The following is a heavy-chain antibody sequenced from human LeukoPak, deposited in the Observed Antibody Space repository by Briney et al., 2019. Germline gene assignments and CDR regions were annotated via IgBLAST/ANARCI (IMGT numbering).Heavy chain of an antibody. CDR3: ARAGYSSGDYYYGMDV. CDR1: GASVTDYY. CDR2: IHHSGNS. J-gene: IGHJ6*02. V-gene: IGHV4-59*08. D-gene: IGHD6-19*01. Sequence: SETLSLTCTVSGASVTDYYWSWIRQSPGKGLEWISYIHHSGNSDYNPSLKSRVTISVDTSKNQFSLKLSSVTAADTAVYYCARAGYSSGDYYYGMDVWGQGTTVTVSS.